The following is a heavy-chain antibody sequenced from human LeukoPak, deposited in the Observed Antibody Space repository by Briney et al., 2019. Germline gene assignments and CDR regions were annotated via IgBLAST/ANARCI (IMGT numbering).Heavy chain of an antibody. CDR2: MNPNSGNT. V-gene: IGHV1-8*01. CDR1: GYTFTSYD. Sequence: ASVKVSCKASGYTFTSYDINWVRQATEQGLEWMGWMNPNSGNTGYAQKFQGRVTMTRNTSISTAYMELSSLRSEDTAVYYCARDLTGDTNAFDIWGQGTMVTVSS. CDR3: ARDLTGDTNAFDI. D-gene: IGHD7-27*01. J-gene: IGHJ3*02.